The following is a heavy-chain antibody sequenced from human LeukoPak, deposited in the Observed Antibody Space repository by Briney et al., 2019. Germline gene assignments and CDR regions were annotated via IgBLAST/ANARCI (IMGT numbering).Heavy chain of an antibody. CDR1: GFTFSSYA. CDR3: AKDPRPTIAAAGYFDY. D-gene: IGHD6-13*01. V-gene: IGHV3-23*01. CDR2: ISGSGGST. Sequence: GGSLRLSCAASGFTFSSYAMSWVRQAPGKGLEWVSAISGSGGSTYYADSVKGRFTISRDNSKNTLYLQMNSLRAEDTAVYYCAKDPRPTIAAAGYFDYWGQGTLVTVSS. J-gene: IGHJ4*02.